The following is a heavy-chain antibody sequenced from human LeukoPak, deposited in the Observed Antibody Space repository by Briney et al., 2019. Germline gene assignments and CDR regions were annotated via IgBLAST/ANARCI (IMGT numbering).Heavy chain of an antibody. V-gene: IGHV1-3*01. CDR1: GYTFTSYG. CDR2: INAGNGNT. J-gene: IGHJ4*02. CDR3: AASSWASEYYFDY. Sequence: ASVKVSCKAYGYTFTSYGISWVRQAPGQRLEWMGWINAGNGNTKYSQKFQGRVTITRDTSASTAYMELSSLRSEDTAVYYCAASSWASEYYFDYWGQGTLVTVSS. D-gene: IGHD6-13*01.